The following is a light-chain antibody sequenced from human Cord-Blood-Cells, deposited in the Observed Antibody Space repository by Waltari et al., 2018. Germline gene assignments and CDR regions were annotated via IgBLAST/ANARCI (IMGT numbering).Light chain of an antibody. CDR1: QSISSY. CDR2: AAS. V-gene: IGKV1-39*01. Sequence: DIQMTQSPSSRSASVGDRVPITCRASQSISSYLNWYQQKPGKAPKLLIYAASSLQSGVPSRFSGSGSGTDFTLTISSLQPEDFATYYCQQSYSTPFTFGPGTKVDIK. CDR3: QQSYSTPFT. J-gene: IGKJ3*01.